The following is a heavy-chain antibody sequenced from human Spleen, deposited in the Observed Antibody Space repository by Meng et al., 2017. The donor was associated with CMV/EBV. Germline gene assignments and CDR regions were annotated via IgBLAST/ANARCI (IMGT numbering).Heavy chain of an antibody. CDR1: GFTFSNYW. CDR3: AKQTMPLQPGDYYGMDV. V-gene: IGHV3-74*01. CDR2: ISPDGSNT. J-gene: IGHJ6*02. D-gene: IGHD2-2*01. Sequence: GGSLRLSCAASGFTFSNYWMHWVRQPPGKGLVWVSRISPDGSNTAHADSVEGRFTISRDNSKNTLYLQMNSLRAEDTAVYYCAKQTMPLQPGDYYGMDVWGQGTTVTVSS.